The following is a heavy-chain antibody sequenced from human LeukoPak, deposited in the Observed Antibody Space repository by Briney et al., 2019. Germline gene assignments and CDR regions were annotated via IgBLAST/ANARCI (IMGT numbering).Heavy chain of an antibody. Sequence: GGFLRLSCAASGFTFDDYGMSWVRQAPGKGLEWVSGINWNGGSTGYADSVKGRFTISRDNAKNSLYLQMNSLRAEDTALYYCARVMEQLVLRYYYMDVWGKGTTVTVSS. CDR2: INWNGGST. CDR3: ARVMEQLVLRYYYMDV. V-gene: IGHV3-20*04. J-gene: IGHJ6*03. D-gene: IGHD6-13*01. CDR1: GFTFDDYG.